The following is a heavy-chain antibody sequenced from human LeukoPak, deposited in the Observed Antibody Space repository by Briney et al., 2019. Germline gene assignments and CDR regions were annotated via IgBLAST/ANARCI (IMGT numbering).Heavy chain of an antibody. CDR3: AGRSGYCSGGSCWVDAFDT. CDR1: GGSISSSSYY. D-gene: IGHD2-15*01. J-gene: IGHJ3*02. V-gene: IGHV4-61*05. Sequence: SETLSLTCTVSGGSISSSSYYWGWIRQPPGKGLEWIGYIYYSGSTNYNPSLKSRVTISVDTSKNQFSLKLSSVTAADTAVYYCAGRSGYCSGGSCWVDAFDTWGQGTMVTVSS. CDR2: IYYSGST.